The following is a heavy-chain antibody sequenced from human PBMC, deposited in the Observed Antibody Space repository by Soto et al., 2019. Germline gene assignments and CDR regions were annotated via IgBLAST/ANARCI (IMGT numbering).Heavy chain of an antibody. D-gene: IGHD3-22*01. CDR1: GGSISSGDYY. CDR3: DSGSYYYDSNGYYHH. V-gene: IGHV4-30-4*01. CDR2: IYYSGST. Sequence: QVQLQESGPGLVKPSQTLSLTCTVSGGSISSGDYYWSWIRQPPGKGLEWIGYIYYSGSTYYNPALERRVTISVDTSKIRCSRKLSSVTVAETAVYYCDSGSYYYDSNGYYHHCGQGTMVTVYS. J-gene: IGHJ5*02.